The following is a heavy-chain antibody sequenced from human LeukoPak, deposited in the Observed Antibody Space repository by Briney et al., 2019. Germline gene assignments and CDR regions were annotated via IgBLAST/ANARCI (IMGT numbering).Heavy chain of an antibody. J-gene: IGHJ4*02. V-gene: IGHV3-23*01. D-gene: IGHD2-2*01. CDR3: AKDHGDCSSTSCYEYYFDY. CDR2: ISGSGGST. CDR1: GFTFSSYA. Sequence: GGSLRLSCAASGFTFSSYAMSWVRQAPGKGLEWVSVISGSGGSTYYADSVKGRFTISRDNSKNTLYLQMNSLRAEDTAVYYCAKDHGDCSSTSCYEYYFDYGGQGTLVTVSS.